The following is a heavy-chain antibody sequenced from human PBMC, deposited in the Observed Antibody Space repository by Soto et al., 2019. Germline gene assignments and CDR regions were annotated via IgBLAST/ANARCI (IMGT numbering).Heavy chain of an antibody. D-gene: IGHD5-12*01. CDR1: GGTFSSYA. J-gene: IGHJ4*02. Sequence: QVQLVQSGAEVRQPASSVKVSCKTSGGTFSSYAISWVRQAPGQGLEWMGGIVPIVDTSTYAQKFLGRVTITADESTSTVYMELSSLRSDDTAVYYCVRVVAIPGYPDNWGQGTLVTVSS. CDR2: IVPIVDTS. V-gene: IGHV1-69*12. CDR3: VRVVAIPGYPDN.